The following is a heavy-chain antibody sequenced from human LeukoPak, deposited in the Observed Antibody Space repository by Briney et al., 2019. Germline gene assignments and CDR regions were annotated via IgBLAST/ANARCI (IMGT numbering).Heavy chain of an antibody. Sequence: SETLSLNCTFSSGPFSSTRYYWGWIRKPHGKKVQGTGRLYYSGSTYYTQSRKSRVTISVHTSKNQFSLILTSVTAADTAVYYCARHYYDTSGYYPWYFDYWGQGTLVTVSS. J-gene: IGHJ4*02. CDR3: ARHYYDTSGYYPWYFDY. CDR1: SGPFSSTRYY. V-gene: IGHV4-39*01. D-gene: IGHD3-22*01. CDR2: LYYSGST.